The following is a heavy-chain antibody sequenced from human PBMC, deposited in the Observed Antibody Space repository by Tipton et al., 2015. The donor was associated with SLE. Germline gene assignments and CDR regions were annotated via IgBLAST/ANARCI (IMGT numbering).Heavy chain of an antibody. CDR2: IYYSGST. CDR3: ARGGGDSSSCQDFDH. J-gene: IGHJ4*02. Sequence: LRLTCTVSGGSISSYYWSWIRQPPGKGLEWIGYIYYSGSTNYNPSLRSRVTLLIDTSKNQFSLKVTSVTASDTAVYYCARGGGDSSSCQDFDHWGQGNSVTVSS. CDR1: GGSISSYY. V-gene: IGHV4-59*01. D-gene: IGHD6-13*01.